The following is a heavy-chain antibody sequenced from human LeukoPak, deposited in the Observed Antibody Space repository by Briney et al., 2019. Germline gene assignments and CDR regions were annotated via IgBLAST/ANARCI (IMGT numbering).Heavy chain of an antibody. J-gene: IGHJ6*03. CDR2: IYYSGST. D-gene: IGHD2-2*01. V-gene: IGHV4-39*01. Sequence: SETLSLTCSVSGRSISNSYYWGWIRQPPGKGLEWIGSIYYSGSTYYNPSLKSRVTIPVDTSKNQFSLKLSSVTAADTAVYYCARLLWYGGSTRGYYMDVWGKGTTVTVSS. CDR1: GRSISNSYY. CDR3: ARLLWYGGSTRGYYMDV.